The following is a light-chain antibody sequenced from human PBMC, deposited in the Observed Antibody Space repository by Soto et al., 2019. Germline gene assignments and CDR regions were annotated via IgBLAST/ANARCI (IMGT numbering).Light chain of an antibody. CDR3: QQYDNLPPDT. J-gene: IGKJ2*01. CDR1: QDISNY. CDR2: DAS. V-gene: IGKV1-33*01. Sequence: DIQMTQSPSSLSASVGDRVTITCQASQDISNYLNWYQQKPGKAPKLLIYDASNLETGVPSRFSGSGSGTDFTFTIRSLQPEDIATYYCQQYDNLPPDTFGQGTKLEIK.